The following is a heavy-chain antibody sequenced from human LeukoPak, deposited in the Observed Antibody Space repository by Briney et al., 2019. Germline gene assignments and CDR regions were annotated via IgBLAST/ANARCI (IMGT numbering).Heavy chain of an antibody. D-gene: IGHD4-17*01. CDR2: FYTSGST. J-gene: IGHJ5*02. CDR3: ARDRGNYGDYAYNWFDP. V-gene: IGHV4-4*07. CDR1: GGSISSYY. Sequence: SETLSLTCTVSGGSISSYYWNWIRQPAGKGLEWIGRFYTSGSTNYNPSLKSRVTMSVDTSKNQLSLKLSSVTAADTAVYYCARDRGNYGDYAYNWFDPWGQGTLVTVSS.